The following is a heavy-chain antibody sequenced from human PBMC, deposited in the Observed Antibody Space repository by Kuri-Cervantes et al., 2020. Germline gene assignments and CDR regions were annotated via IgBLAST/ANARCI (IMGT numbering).Heavy chain of an antibody. J-gene: IGHJ6*02. V-gene: IGHV3-21*04. CDR2: ISTTGSYM. CDR1: GFTFSGQN. D-gene: IGHD3-9*01. Sequence: GESLKISCAASGFTFSGQNMNWVRQAPGKGLEWVSSISTTGSYMYYSDSVKGRFTISRDNAKNSPYLQMNSLRDDDTAVYYCARDPLRYFDWLPNLYYYYGMDVWGQGTTVTDSS. CDR3: ARDPLRYFDWLPNLYYYYGMDV.